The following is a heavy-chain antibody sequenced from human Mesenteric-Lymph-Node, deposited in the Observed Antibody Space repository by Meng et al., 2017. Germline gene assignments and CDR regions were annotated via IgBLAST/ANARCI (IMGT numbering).Heavy chain of an antibody. CDR3: AKDLTIFRGFIPDY. D-gene: IGHD3-10*01. Sequence: GESLKISCAASGFTFSSYAMSWVRHAPGKGLEWVSAISGSGGSTYYAGSVKGRFTISRDNSKNTLYLQMNSLRVEGTALYYCAKDLTIFRGFIPDYWGQGTLVTVSS. J-gene: IGHJ4*02. CDR2: ISGSGGST. CDR1: GFTFSSYA. V-gene: IGHV3-23*01.